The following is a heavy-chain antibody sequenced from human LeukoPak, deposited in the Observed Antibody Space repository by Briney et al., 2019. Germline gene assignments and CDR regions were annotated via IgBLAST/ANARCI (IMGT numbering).Heavy chain of an antibody. V-gene: IGHV4-30-4*01. CDR3: AREDSSGRDGIDY. CDR1: GGSISSGDYY. Sequence: PSQTLSLTCTVSGGSISSGDYYWSWIRQPPGKGLEWIGYIYYSGSTYYNPSLKSRVTISVDTSKNQVSLKLSSVTAADTAVYYCAREDSSGRDGIDYWGRGTLVTVSS. CDR2: IYYSGST. D-gene: IGHD3-22*01. J-gene: IGHJ4*02.